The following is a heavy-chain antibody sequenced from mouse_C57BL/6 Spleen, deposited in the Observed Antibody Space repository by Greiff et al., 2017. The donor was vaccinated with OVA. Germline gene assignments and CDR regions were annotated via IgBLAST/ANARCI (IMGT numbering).Heavy chain of an antibody. Sequence: QVQLQQPGAELVRPGSSVKLSCKASGYTFTSYWMDWVKQRPGQGLEWIGNIYPSDSETHYNQKFKDKATLTVDKSSSTAYMQLSSLTSEDSAVYYCARPGYDGEWAIAWFAYWGQGTLVTVSA. CDR3: ARPGYDGEWAIAWFAY. CDR2: IYPSDSET. D-gene: IGHD2-3*01. J-gene: IGHJ3*01. V-gene: IGHV1-61*01. CDR1: GYTFTSYW.